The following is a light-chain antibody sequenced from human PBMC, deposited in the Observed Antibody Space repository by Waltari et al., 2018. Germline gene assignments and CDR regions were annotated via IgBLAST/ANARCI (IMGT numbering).Light chain of an antibody. CDR2: DAS. CDR1: QSVSSY. J-gene: IGKJ3*01. Sequence: EIVLTQSPATLSLSPGESATLSCRASQSVSSYLAWYQQTPGQAPRLLIYDASNRATGIPARFSGSGSGTDFTLTISSLEPEDFAVYYCQQRSNWPPFTFGPGTKVDIK. V-gene: IGKV3-11*01. CDR3: QQRSNWPPFT.